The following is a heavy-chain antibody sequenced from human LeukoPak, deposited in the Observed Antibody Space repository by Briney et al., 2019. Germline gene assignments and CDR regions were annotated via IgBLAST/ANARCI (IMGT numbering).Heavy chain of an antibody. V-gene: IGHV3-48*01. D-gene: IGHD3-3*01. CDR2: ISSSSSTI. J-gene: IGHJ4*02. CDR3: ARTFGVVISDY. Sequence: GGSLRLSCAASGFTFSSYSMNWVRQAPGKGLEWVSYISSSSSTIYYADSVKSRFTISRDNAKNSLYLQMNSLRAEDTAVYYCARTFGVVISDYWGQGTLVTVSS. CDR1: GFTFSSYS.